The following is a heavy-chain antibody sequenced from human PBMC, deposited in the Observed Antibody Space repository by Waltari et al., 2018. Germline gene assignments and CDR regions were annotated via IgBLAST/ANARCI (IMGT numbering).Heavy chain of an antibody. V-gene: IGHV4-38-2*02. CDR1: GYSISSGYY. J-gene: IGHJ4*02. CDR3: AREETYCSGGSCYSFDHPDY. CDR2: IYHSGST. D-gene: IGHD2-15*01. Sequence: QVQLQESGPGLVKPSETLSLTCAVYGYSISSGYYWGWIRQTPGKGLEWIGSIYHSGSTYYNPSLKSRVTISVDTSKNQFSLKLSSVTAADTAVYYCAREETYCSGGSCYSFDHPDYWGQGTLVTVSS.